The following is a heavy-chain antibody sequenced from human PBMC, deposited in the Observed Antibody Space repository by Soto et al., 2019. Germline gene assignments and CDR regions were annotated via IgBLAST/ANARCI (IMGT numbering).Heavy chain of an antibody. CDR3: ARASIVVVPAAIWP. D-gene: IGHD2-2*01. CDR2: ISAYNGNT. Sequence: GASVKVSCKASGYTFTSYGISWVRQAPGQGLEWMGWISAYNGNTNYAQKLQGRVTMTTDTSTSTAYMELRSLRSDDTAVYYCARASIVVVPAAIWPWGQGTLVTVSS. J-gene: IGHJ5*02. CDR1: GYTFTSYG. V-gene: IGHV1-18*01.